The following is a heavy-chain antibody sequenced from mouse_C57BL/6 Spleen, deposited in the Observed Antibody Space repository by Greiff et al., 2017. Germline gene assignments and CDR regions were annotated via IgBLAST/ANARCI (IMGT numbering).Heavy chain of an antibody. CDR2: FYWDDDK. Sequence: QVTLKVSGPGILQSSQTLSLTCSFSGFSLSTSGMGVSWIRQPSGKALEWLAHFYWDDDKRFNPSLKSLLKISKDTSRNQVFLKITSVDTADTATYNCARSPSMVTKEAWFAYWGTGTLVTVSA. D-gene: IGHD2-2*01. J-gene: IGHJ3*01. CDR1: GFSLSTSGMG. CDR3: ARSPSMVTKEAWFAY. V-gene: IGHV8-12*01.